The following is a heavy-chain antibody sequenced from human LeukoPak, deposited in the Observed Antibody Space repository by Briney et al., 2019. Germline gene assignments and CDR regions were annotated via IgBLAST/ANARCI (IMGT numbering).Heavy chain of an antibody. Sequence: ASVKVSCKTSGYTFTTYGITWVRQAPGQGLEWMGWISAYSGNTIYAQMLQGRVTMITDTSTSTAYMELRSLISDDTAVYYCARLSQWSRTYGMDAWGQGTTVTVSS. V-gene: IGHV1-18*01. CDR2: ISAYSGNT. D-gene: IGHD2-15*01. CDR1: GYTFTTYG. J-gene: IGHJ6*02. CDR3: ARLSQWSRTYGMDA.